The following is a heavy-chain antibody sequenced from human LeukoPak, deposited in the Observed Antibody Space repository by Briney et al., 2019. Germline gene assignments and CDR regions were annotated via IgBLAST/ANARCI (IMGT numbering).Heavy chain of an antibody. V-gene: IGHV3-74*01. D-gene: IGHD1-26*01. CDR3: ARAGSWGDAFDI. CDR1: GFTFSSYW. J-gene: IGHJ3*02. Sequence: GGSLRLSCAASGFTFSSYWMHWVRQAPGKGLVWVSRINSDGSSTSYADSVKGRFTISRDNAKNTLYLQMNSLRAEDTAVYYCARAGSWGDAFDIWGQGTMVTVSS. CDR2: INSDGSST.